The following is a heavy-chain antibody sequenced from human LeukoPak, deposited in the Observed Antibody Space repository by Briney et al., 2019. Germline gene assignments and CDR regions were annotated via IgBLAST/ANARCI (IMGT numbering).Heavy chain of an antibody. CDR2: INHSGST. Sequence: KPSETLSLTCAVYGGSFSGYYWSWFRQPPGKGLEWIGEINHSGSTNYNPSLKSRVTISVDTSKNQFSLKLSSVTAADTAVYYCAGRDTATMVDYWGQGTLVTVSS. J-gene: IGHJ4*02. V-gene: IGHV4-34*01. CDR1: GGSFSGYY. D-gene: IGHD5-24*01. CDR3: AGRDTATMVDY.